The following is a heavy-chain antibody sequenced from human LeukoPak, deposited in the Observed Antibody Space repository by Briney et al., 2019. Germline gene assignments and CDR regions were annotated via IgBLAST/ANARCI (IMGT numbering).Heavy chain of an antibody. V-gene: IGHV4-4*07. CDR2: IYTTGIT. Sequence: PSETLSLTCTVSGDSINSYYWNWIRQPAGKGLEWIGRIYTTGITNYNPSLTSRVSMSADTSKNQISLKLTSMTAADTAVYYCARVEGYCSSTSCYRGGHFDYWGQGTLVTVSS. CDR1: GDSINSYY. CDR3: ARVEGYCSSTSCYRGGHFDY. J-gene: IGHJ4*02. D-gene: IGHD2-2*01.